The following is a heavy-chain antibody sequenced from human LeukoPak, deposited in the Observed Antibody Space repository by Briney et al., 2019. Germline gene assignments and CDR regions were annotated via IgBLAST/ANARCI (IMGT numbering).Heavy chain of an antibody. J-gene: IGHJ4*02. CDR2: VYYSRST. V-gene: IGHV4-59*01. Sequence: SETLSLTCTVSSDSISPYYWSWIRQSPGTGLEWIGCVYYSRSTTYNPSLKSRVTISIDTSKNQFSLKLTSVTAADTAMYYCARSEEMAALFDYWGQGTLVTVSS. CDR3: ARSEEMAALFDY. D-gene: IGHD5-24*01. CDR1: SDSISPYY.